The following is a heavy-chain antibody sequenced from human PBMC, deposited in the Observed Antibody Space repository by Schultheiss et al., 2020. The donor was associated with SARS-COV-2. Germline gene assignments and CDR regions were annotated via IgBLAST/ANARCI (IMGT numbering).Heavy chain of an antibody. J-gene: IGHJ6*03. D-gene: IGHD2-2*01. Sequence: GGSLRLSCAASGFTFSSYAMSWVRQAPGKGLEWVSAISGSGGSTYYADSVKGRFTISRDNSKNTLYLQMNSLKTEDTAVYYCTTCSSTGCYYYYYYYMDVWGKGTTVTVSS. V-gene: IGHV3-23*01. CDR2: ISGSGGST. CDR3: TTCSSTGCYYYYYYYMDV. CDR1: GFTFSSYA.